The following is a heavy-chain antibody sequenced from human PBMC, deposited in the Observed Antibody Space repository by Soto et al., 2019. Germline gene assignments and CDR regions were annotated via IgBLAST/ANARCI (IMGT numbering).Heavy chain of an antibody. CDR2: IYSGGST. J-gene: IGHJ4*02. CDR1: GFTVSSNY. CDR3: ARGSEGIAVAGAFDY. D-gene: IGHD6-19*01. V-gene: IGHV3-53*04. Sequence: EVQLVESGGGLVQPGGSLRLSCAASGFTVSSNYMSWVRQAPGKGLEWVSVIYSGGSTYYADSVKGRFTVSRHNSKSSLYLQMNCLRAEDTAVYYCARGSEGIAVAGAFDYWGQGTLVTVSS.